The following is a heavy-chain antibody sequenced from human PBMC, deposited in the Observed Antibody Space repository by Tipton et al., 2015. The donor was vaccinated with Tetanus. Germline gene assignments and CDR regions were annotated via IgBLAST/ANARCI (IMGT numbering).Heavy chain of an antibody. D-gene: IGHD5-18*01. V-gene: IGHV3-30-3*01. CDR2: ISYDGSNK. CDR1: GFTFSSYA. Sequence: SLRLSCAASGFTFSSYAMHWVRQAPGKGLEWVAVISYDGSNKYYADSVKGRFTISRDNSKNTLYLQMNSLRAEDTAGYYCAGDPGHVDSAMGSFPWYWGQGTLVTGSS. J-gene: IGHJ4*01. CDR3: AGDPGHVDSAMGSFPWY.